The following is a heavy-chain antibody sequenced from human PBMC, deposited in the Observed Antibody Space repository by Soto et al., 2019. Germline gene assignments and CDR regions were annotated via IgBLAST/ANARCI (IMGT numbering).Heavy chain of an antibody. D-gene: IGHD1-26*01. V-gene: IGHV1-2*04. CDR3: ARGAVGATPRILPFDI. CDR2: INPNSGGT. J-gene: IGHJ3*02. CDR1: GYTFTGYY. Sequence: GASVKVSCKASGYTFTGYYMHWVRQAPGQGLEWMGWINPNSGGTNYAQKFQGWVTMTRDTSISTAYMELSRLRSDDTAVYYCARGAVGATPRILPFDIWGQGTMVTVSS.